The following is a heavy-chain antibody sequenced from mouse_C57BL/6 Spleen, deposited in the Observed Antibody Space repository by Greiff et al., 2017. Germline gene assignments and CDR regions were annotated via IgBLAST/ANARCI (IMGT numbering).Heavy chain of an antibody. CDR1: GYTFTSYW. CDR3: AIPYYYGSSLAWFAY. Sequence: QVQLQQPGAELVKPGASVKLSCKASGYTFTSYWMHWVKQRPGRGLEWIGRIDPNSGGIKYNEKFKSKATLTVDKPASTAYMQLSRLTSEVSAVYYGAIPYYYGSSLAWFAYWGQGTLVTVAA. D-gene: IGHD1-1*01. V-gene: IGHV1-72*01. CDR2: IDPNSGGI. J-gene: IGHJ3*01.